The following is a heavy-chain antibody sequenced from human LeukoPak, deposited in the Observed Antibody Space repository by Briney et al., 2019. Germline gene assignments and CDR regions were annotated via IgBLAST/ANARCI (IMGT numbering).Heavy chain of an antibody. V-gene: IGHV3-7*01. D-gene: IGHD5-12*01. J-gene: IGHJ3*02. Sequence: GGSLRLSCAASGFSFSGSWMSWVRQAPGKGLEWVAHIKPDESEKFYMDSVKGRFTVSRDNAKSLVFLLMNSLRAEDTAAYYCARARSYSFDIWGQGTMVTVSS. CDR1: GFSFSGSW. CDR2: IKPDESEK. CDR3: ARARSYSFDI.